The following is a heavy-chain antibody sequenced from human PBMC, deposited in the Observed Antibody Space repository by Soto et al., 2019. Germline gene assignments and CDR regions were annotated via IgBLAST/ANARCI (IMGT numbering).Heavy chain of an antibody. CDR3: TTDPLWEQLAQSRGNNYYGVDV. D-gene: IGHD6-6*01. J-gene: IGHJ6*02. CDR1: GFTFKNAW. CDR2: IRAKADGGTA. V-gene: IGHV3-15*01. Sequence: GGSLRLSXAASGFTFKNAWMSWVRQAPGKGLEWVGRIRAKADGGTADYAAPVKGRFTISRDDSKNTVYLQMNSLKTEDTAVYYCTTDPLWEQLAQSRGNNYYGVDVWGQGTTVTVSS.